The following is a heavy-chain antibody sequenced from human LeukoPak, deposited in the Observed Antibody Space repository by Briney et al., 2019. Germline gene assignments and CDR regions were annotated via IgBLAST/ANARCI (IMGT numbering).Heavy chain of an antibody. V-gene: IGHV1-2*02. CDR1: GYTFIGHY. J-gene: IGHJ4*02. CDR2: INPNSGGT. CDR3: ARPVSGDGTAAAQFDY. D-gene: IGHD6-13*01. Sequence: ASVKVSCKTSGYTFIGHYIHWVRQAPGQGLEWMGWINPNSGGTNYAQKFQGRVTMTRDTSISTAYMELSRLRSDDTAVYYCARPVSGDGTAAAQFDYWGQGTLVTVSS.